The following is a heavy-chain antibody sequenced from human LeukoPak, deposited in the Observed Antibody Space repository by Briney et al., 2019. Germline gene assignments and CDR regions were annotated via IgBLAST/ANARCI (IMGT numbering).Heavy chain of an antibody. V-gene: IGHV1-18*01. CDR2: ISGYSGNT. J-gene: IGHJ4*02. CDR1: GYTFTSYG. Sequence: GASVKVSCKASGYTFTSYGISWVRQAPGQGLEWMGWISGYSGNTNYAQKFQGRVTMATDTSTSTVYMELRSLRSDDTAVYYCARDIATVVHQEWGQGTLVTVSS. D-gene: IGHD2-2*01. CDR3: ARDIATVVHQE.